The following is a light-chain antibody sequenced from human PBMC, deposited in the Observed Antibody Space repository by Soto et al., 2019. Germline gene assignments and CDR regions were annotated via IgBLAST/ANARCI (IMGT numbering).Light chain of an antibody. CDR2: EVS. Sequence: QSALTQPAFVSGSPGQSITISCTGTSSDVGGYNYVSWYQHHPGKAPKLMISEVSNRPSGVSNRFSGSKSGNTASLTISGLQAEDEADYYCSSYTSTSTRVFGTGTKLTVL. J-gene: IGLJ1*01. V-gene: IGLV2-14*01. CDR3: SSYTSTSTRV. CDR1: SSDVGGYNY.